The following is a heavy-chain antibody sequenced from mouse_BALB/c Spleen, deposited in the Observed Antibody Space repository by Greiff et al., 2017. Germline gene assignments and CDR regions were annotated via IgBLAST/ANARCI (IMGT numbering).Heavy chain of an antibody. CDR2: IWAGGST. J-gene: IGHJ3*01. Sequence: VKLVESGPGLVAPSQSLSITCTVSGFSLTSYGVHWVRQPPGKGLEWLGVIWAGGSTNYNSALMSRLSISKDNSKSQVFLKMNSLQTDDTAMYYCARDRDYYGSSPWFAYWGQGTLVTVSA. CDR1: GFSLTSYG. V-gene: IGHV2-9*02. D-gene: IGHD1-1*01. CDR3: ARDRDYYGSSPWFAY.